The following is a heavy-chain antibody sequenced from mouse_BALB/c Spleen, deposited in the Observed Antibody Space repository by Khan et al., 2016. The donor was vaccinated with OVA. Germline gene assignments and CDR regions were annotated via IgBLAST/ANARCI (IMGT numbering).Heavy chain of an antibody. Sequence: QVQLQQSGAELAKPGASVKMSCKASGYTFTTYWMHWVKQRPGQGLDWIGYINPSTGYTEYNQKFKDKATLTADKSSSTAYMQLKSLTSEDSAVYYCARRGVYGIFAYWGQGTLVTVSA. D-gene: IGHD2-1*01. CDR2: INPSTGYT. V-gene: IGHV1-7*01. J-gene: IGHJ3*01. CDR3: ARRGVYGIFAY. CDR1: GYTFTTYW.